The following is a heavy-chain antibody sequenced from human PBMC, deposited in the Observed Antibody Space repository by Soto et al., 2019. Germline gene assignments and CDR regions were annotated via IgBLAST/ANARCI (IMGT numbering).Heavy chain of an antibody. Sequence: EVQLVESGGGLVQPGGSLRLSCAASGFTFSSYWMHWVRQAPGKGLVWVSRINIDGSSTSYADSVKGQFTISRDNAKNTLYLQMNSLRVEDTAVYYCARGRGYCSGSSCYVDLWGQGTLVTVSS. CDR3: ARGRGYCSGSSCYVDL. J-gene: IGHJ5*02. CDR2: INIDGSST. CDR1: GFTFSSYW. D-gene: IGHD2-15*01. V-gene: IGHV3-74*01.